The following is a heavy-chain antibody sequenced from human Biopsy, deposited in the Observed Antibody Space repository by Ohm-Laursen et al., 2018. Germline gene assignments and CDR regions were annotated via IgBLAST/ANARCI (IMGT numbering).Heavy chain of an antibody. D-gene: IGHD4-23*01. Sequence: SLRLSCAASGFSFSIYSMNWVRQAPGKGLEWVSFISSSSSYIYYADSVKGRFTISRDNAKKSLYLQMNSLRAEDTAVYYCARDTRWSLYGMDVWGQGTTVSVSS. J-gene: IGHJ6*02. CDR2: ISSSSSYI. CDR3: ARDTRWSLYGMDV. CDR1: GFSFSIYS. V-gene: IGHV3-21*04.